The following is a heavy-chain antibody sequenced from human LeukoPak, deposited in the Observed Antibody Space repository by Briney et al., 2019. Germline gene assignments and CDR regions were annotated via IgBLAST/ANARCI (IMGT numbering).Heavy chain of an antibody. Sequence: ASVKVSCKASGYTFTSYGISWVRQAPGQGLEWMGWISAYNDNTNYAQKVRGRLTMTADTSTSTAYMELKSLRSDDTAVYYCARGLGSGSYYAYWGQGTLVTVSS. D-gene: IGHD3-10*02. CDR1: GYTFTSYG. CDR3: ARGLGSGSYYAY. V-gene: IGHV1-18*01. J-gene: IGHJ4*02. CDR2: ISAYNDNT.